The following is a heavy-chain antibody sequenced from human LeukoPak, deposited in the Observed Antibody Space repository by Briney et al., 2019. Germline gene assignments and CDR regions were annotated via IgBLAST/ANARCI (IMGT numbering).Heavy chain of an antibody. V-gene: IGHV1-69*05. D-gene: IGHD3-22*01. J-gene: IGHJ4*02. CDR1: GGTFSSYA. CDR2: IIPIFGTA. Sequence: SVKVSCTASGGTFSSYAINWVRQAPGQGLEWMGGIIPIFGTANYAQKFQERVTITRDMSTSTAYMELSSLRSEDTAVYYCAADPPPAHDSSGYEWNFDYWGQGTLVTVSS. CDR3: AADPPPAHDSSGYEWNFDY.